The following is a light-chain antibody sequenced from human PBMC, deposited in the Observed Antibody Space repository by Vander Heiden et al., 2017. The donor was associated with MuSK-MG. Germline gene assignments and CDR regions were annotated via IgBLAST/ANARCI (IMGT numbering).Light chain of an antibody. CDR2: DVS. J-gene: IGLJ2*01. CDR3: SSYASSSNVE. CDR1: SSDVGGYNY. V-gene: IGLV2-14*01. Sequence: QSALTQPASVSGSPGQSVTISCTGTSSDVGGYNYVSWYQQHPGKAPKLMIYDVSKRPSGVSNRFSGSKSGNTASLTISGLQAEDEADYYCSSYASSSNVEFGGGTKLTVL.